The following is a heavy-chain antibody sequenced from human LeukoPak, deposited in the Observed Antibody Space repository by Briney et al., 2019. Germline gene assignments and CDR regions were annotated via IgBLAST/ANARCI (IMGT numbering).Heavy chain of an antibody. Sequence: GASVKVSCKASGGTFSSYAISWMRQAPGQGLEWMGGIIPIFGTANYAQKFQGRVTITADESTSTAYMELSSLRSEDTAVYYCARNGERSYPGYYFDYWGQGTLVTVSS. D-gene: IGHD3-10*01. CDR2: IIPIFGTA. V-gene: IGHV1-69*13. J-gene: IGHJ4*02. CDR1: GGTFSSYA. CDR3: ARNGERSYPGYYFDY.